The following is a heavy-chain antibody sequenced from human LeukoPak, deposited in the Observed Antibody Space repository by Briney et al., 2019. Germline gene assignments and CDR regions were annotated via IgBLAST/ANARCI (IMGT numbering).Heavy chain of an antibody. Sequence: SETLSLTCTVSGDSNSSYYWSWIRQPPGKGLEWIGYVFYGGSTTYNPSLKSRITISVDTSKNQFSLKLSSVTAVDTAVYYCAGGWGNFDYWGQGTLVTVSS. J-gene: IGHJ4*02. V-gene: IGHV4-59*01. CDR1: GDSNSSYY. CDR3: AGGWGNFDY. D-gene: IGHD3-16*01. CDR2: VFYGGST.